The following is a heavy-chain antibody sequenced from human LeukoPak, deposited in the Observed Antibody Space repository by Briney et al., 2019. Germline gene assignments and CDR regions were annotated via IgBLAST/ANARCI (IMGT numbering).Heavy chain of an antibody. V-gene: IGHV3-9*01. CDR2: ISWNSGSI. Sequence: PWGSLRLSCAASGFTFDDYAMHWVRQAPGKGLEWVSGISWNSGSIGYADSVRGRFTISRDNAQNSLYLQMNSLRAEDTALYYCAKDRSYYYGSGSYHPLDYWGQGTLVTVSS. CDR3: AKDRSYYYGSGSYHPLDY. J-gene: IGHJ4*02. D-gene: IGHD3-10*01. CDR1: GFTFDDYA.